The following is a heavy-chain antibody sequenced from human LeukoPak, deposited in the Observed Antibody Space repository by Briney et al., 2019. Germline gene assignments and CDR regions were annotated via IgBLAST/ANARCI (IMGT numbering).Heavy chain of an antibody. CDR2: IIPIFGTA. V-gene: IGHV1-69*05. J-gene: IGHJ6*03. Sequence: ASVKVSCKASGGTFSSYAISWVRQAPGHRLEWMGGIIPIFGTANYAQKFQGRVTITTDESTSTAYMELSSLRSEDTAVYYCARTRYDFYGSGSYYNEYYYYYYMDVWGKGTTVTVSS. CDR1: GGTFSSYA. D-gene: IGHD3-10*01. CDR3: ARTRYDFYGSGSYYNEYYYYYYMDV.